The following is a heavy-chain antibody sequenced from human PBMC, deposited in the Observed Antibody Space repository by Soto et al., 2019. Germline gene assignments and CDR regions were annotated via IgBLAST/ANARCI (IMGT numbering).Heavy chain of an antibody. D-gene: IGHD3-16*01. V-gene: IGHV3-30*18. CDR3: AKDRLYKPRSLRVLTFDY. Sequence: GGSLRLSCAASGFTFSSYGMHWVRQAPGKGLEWVAVISYDGSNKYYADSVKGRFTISRDNSKNTLYLQMNGLRAEDTAVYYCAKDRLYKPRSLRVLTFDYWGQGTLVTVSS. CDR1: GFTFSSYG. CDR2: ISYDGSNK. J-gene: IGHJ4*02.